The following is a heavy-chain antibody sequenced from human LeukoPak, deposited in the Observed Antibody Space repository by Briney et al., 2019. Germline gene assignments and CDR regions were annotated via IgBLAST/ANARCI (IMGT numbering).Heavy chain of an antibody. V-gene: IGHV4-34*01. CDR1: GGSFSGYY. Sequence: PSETLSLTCAVYGGSFSGYYWSWIRQPPGKGLEWIGIINHSGSTNYKSSLKSRVTISIDTSKNQFSLKLTSVTAADTAVYYCASLSNEDQISDYWGLGTMVTVSS. J-gene: IGHJ4*02. CDR2: INHSGST. D-gene: IGHD2-15*01. CDR3: ASLSNEDQISDY.